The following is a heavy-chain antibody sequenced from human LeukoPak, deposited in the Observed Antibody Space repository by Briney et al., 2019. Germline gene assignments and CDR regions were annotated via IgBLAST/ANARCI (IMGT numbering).Heavy chain of an antibody. V-gene: IGHV5-51*01. Sequence: GEPPKISCKGSGYTFTSYWIGWVRQMPGKGLEWMGIIYPGDSDTRYSPSFQGQVTISADKSISTAYLQWSSLKASDTAIYYCARRAYCGGDCFIDYWGQGTLVTVSS. J-gene: IGHJ4*02. CDR1: GYTFTSYW. CDR2: IYPGDSDT. D-gene: IGHD2-21*02. CDR3: ARRAYCGGDCFIDY.